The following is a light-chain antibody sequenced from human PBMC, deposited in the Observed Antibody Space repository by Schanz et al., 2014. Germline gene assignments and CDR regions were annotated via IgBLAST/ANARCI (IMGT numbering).Light chain of an antibody. CDR3: AAWDDSLNGLV. V-gene: IGLV2-23*01. J-gene: IGLJ3*02. CDR1: SSDIGSYNL. CDR2: EGS. Sequence: QSALTQPASVSGSPGQSITISCTGTSSDIGSYNLVSWYQQHPDKAPKLMIYEGSKRPSGVSNRFSGSKSGNTASLTISGXXXXDEADYYCAAWDDSLNGLVFGGGTKVTVL.